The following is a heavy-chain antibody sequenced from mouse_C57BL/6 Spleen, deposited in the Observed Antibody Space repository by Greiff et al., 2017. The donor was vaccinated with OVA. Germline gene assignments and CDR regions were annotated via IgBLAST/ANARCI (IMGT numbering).Heavy chain of an antibody. Sequence: VQVVESGTELVKPGASVKLSCKASGYTFTSYWMHWVKQRPGQGLEWIGNINPSNGGTNYNEKFKSKATLTVDKSSSTAYLQLSSLTSEDSAVYYCASSLITTNFDYWGQGTTLTVSS. D-gene: IGHD1-2*01. CDR3: ASSLITTNFDY. CDR2: INPSNGGT. J-gene: IGHJ2*01. CDR1: GYTFTSYW. V-gene: IGHV1-53*01.